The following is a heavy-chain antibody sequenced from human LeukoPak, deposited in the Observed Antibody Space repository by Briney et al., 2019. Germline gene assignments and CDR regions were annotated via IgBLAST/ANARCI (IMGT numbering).Heavy chain of an antibody. Sequence: PGGSLRLSCAASGFTFSSYAMHWVRQAPGKGLGYVSAISSNGGNTYYANSVKGRFTISRDNSKNTLYLQMGSLRAEDMGVYYCARTYYYGSGSPDYWGQGTLVTVSS. CDR3: ARTYYYGSGSPDY. D-gene: IGHD3-10*01. J-gene: IGHJ4*02. CDR2: ISSNGGNT. CDR1: GFTFSSYA. V-gene: IGHV3-64*01.